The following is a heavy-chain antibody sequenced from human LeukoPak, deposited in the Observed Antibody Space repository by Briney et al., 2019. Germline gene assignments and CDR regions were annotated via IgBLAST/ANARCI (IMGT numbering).Heavy chain of an antibody. J-gene: IGHJ4*02. Sequence: GGSLRLSCAASGFTVSSNYMSWVRQAPGKGLEWVSVIYNGGSTYYADSVKGRFTISRDNSKNTLYLQMNSLRAEDTAVYYCARVLSSGYSPDDYFDYWGQGTLVTVSS. CDR1: GFTVSSNY. V-gene: IGHV3-53*01. CDR2: IYNGGST. CDR3: ARVLSSGYSPDDYFDY. D-gene: IGHD3-22*01.